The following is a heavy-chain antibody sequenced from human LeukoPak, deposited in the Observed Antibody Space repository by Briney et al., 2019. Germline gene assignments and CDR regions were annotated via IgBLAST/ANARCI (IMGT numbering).Heavy chain of an antibody. CDR2: ISHTGSTK. D-gene: IGHD6-13*01. CDR3: ARDPIYSSSSY. CDR1: GFTFSSYS. J-gene: IGHJ4*02. V-gene: IGHV3-48*02. Sequence: GGSLRLSCAASGFTFSSYSMNWVRQAPGKGLEWVSYISHTGSTKYYADSVRGRFTISRDNANNLLYLQMNSLRDEDTAVYYCARDPIYSSSSYWGQGTLVTVSS.